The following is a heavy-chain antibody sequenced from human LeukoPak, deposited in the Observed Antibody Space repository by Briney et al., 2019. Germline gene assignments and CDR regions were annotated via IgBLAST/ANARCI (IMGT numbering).Heavy chain of an antibody. J-gene: IGHJ4*02. Sequence: SETLSLTCTVSGGSISSSSYYWGWIRQPPGKGLEWIGSIYYSGSTYYNPSLKSRVTISVDTSKNQFSLKLSSVTAADTAVYYCARDGDYGDYIDFFDYWGQGTLVTVSS. CDR2: IYYSGST. CDR3: ARDGDYGDYIDFFDY. V-gene: IGHV4-39*07. CDR1: GGSISSSSYY. D-gene: IGHD4-17*01.